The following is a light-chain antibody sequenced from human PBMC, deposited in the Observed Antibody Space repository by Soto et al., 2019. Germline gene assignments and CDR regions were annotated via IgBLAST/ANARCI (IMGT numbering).Light chain of an antibody. V-gene: IGLV2-14*01. J-gene: IGLJ1*01. Sequence: QSALTQPASVSGSPGQSITISCTGTSSDVGGYIYVSWYQQPPGKAPKLMIYDVTSRPSGVSYRFSGSKSGNTASLTISGLQAEDEADYYCSSYTTSSSYVFGTGTKLTVL. CDR2: DVT. CDR1: SSDVGGYIY. CDR3: SSYTTSSSYV.